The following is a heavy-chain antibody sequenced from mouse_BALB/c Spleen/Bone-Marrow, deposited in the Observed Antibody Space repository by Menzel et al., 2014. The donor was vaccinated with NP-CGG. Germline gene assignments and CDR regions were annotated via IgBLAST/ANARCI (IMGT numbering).Heavy chain of an antibody. CDR1: GFSLASYG. CDR3: AKNGGYDGWFAY. D-gene: IGHD2-14*01. Sequence: QVQLQQSGPSLVQPSQSLSITCTVSGFSLASYGVHWVRQSPGKGLEWLGVIWRGGSTDYNAAFMSRLSITKDNSKSQVFFKMNSLQADDTAIYYCAKNGGYDGWFAYWGQGTLVTVSA. V-gene: IGHV2-5-1*01. J-gene: IGHJ3*01. CDR2: IWRGGST.